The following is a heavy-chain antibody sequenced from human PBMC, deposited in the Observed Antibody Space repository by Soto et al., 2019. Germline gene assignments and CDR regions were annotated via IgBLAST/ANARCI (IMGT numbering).Heavy chain of an antibody. Sequence: GGSLRLSCAASGFTFSSYWMSWVRQAPGKGLEWVANIKQDGSEKYYVDSVKGRFTISRDNAKNSLYLQMNSLRAEDTAVYYCARALKPGTTAFDIWGQGTMVTVSS. CDR1: GFTFSSYW. CDR3: ARALKPGTTAFDI. CDR2: IKQDGSEK. J-gene: IGHJ3*02. D-gene: IGHD1-7*01. V-gene: IGHV3-7*03.